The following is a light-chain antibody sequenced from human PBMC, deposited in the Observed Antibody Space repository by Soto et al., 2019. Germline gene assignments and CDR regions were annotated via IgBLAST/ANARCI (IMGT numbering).Light chain of an antibody. CDR2: KAS. V-gene: IGKV1-5*03. CDR1: QSISSW. CDR3: QQYHSVPRT. J-gene: IGKJ2*02. Sequence: DIQMTQSPSTLSASVGDRVTISCRASQSISSWLAWYQQKPGKAPKLLIYKASTLETRVPSRFSGRGSGTEFTLTISSLQPDDFATYYCQQYHSVPRTFGQGTKLEIK.